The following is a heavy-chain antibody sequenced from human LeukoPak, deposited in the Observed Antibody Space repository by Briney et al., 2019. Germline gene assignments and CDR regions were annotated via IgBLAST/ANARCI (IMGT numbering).Heavy chain of an antibody. D-gene: IGHD3-22*01. CDR3: ARDGSSGHFDY. V-gene: IGHV5-51*01. CDR2: IFPGDSDT. Sequence: GESLKISCKGSGYSFTNYWIGWVRQLPGKGLEWMGIIFPGDSDTRYSPSFQGQVTISADKSISTAHLQWSSLKASDTAMYYCARDGSSGHFDYWGQGTLVTVSS. J-gene: IGHJ4*02. CDR1: GYSFTNYW.